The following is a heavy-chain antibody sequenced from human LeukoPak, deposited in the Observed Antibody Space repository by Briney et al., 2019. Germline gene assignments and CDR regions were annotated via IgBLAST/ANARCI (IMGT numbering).Heavy chain of an antibody. V-gene: IGHV3-23*01. CDR3: ARASWISDADAVC. CDR2: ISDSGGRT. Sequence: GGSLRLSCAVSGITLSNYGMSWVRQAPGKGLEWVAGISDSGGRTKYADSVKGRFTLSRDDSRNMVYLQLNSLRVEDTAIYYCARASWISDADAVCWGRGTLVTVSS. D-gene: IGHD2-2*03. J-gene: IGHJ4*02. CDR1: GITLSNYG.